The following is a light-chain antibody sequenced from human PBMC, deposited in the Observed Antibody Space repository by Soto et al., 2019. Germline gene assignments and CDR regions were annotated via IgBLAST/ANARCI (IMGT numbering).Light chain of an antibody. J-gene: IGKJ1*01. CDR1: QSVSNGY. Sequence: EIVLTQSPGTLSLSPGERATLSCRASQSVSNGYLAWYQQRAGQAPRLLIYDVFNRATGIPDRFRGSGSGTDFAITIVRLEPEDSAVYYCQQYGTSLQTFGHGNKV. CDR2: DVF. V-gene: IGKV3-20*01. CDR3: QQYGTSLQT.